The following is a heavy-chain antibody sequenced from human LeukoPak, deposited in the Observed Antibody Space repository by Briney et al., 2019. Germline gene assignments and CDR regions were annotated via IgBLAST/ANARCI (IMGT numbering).Heavy chain of an antibody. D-gene: IGHD1/OR15-1a*01. V-gene: IGHV4-59*08. J-gene: IGHJ4*02. CDR1: GGSISSYY. Sequence: SETLSLTCTVSGGSISSYYWSWIRQPPGKGLECIGYIYNSGITNYNPSLKSRVTISVDTSKNQFSLKLSSVTAADTAVYFCARLPNNGRYYFDCWGQGTQVTVSS. CDR3: ARLPNNGRYYFDC. CDR2: IYNSGIT.